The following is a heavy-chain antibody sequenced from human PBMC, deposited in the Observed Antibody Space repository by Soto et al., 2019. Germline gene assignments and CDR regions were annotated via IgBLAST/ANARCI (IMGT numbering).Heavy chain of an antibody. CDR3: AREGHDYGDYGIYY. J-gene: IGHJ4*02. Sequence: GGSLRLSCAASGFTFSSYGMHWVRQAPGKGLEWVAVIWYDGSNKYYADSVKGRFTIYRDNSKNTLYLQMNSLRAEDTAVYYCAREGHDYGDYGIYYWGQGTLVTVSS. D-gene: IGHD4-17*01. CDR2: IWYDGSNK. V-gene: IGHV3-33*01. CDR1: GFTFSSYG.